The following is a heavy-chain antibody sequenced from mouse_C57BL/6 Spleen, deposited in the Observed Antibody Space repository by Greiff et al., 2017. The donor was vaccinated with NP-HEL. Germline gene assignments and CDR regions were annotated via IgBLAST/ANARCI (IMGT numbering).Heavy chain of an antibody. J-gene: IGHJ1*03. CDR2: ISDGGSYT. D-gene: IGHD1-1*01. CDR1: GFTFSSYA. CDR3: ARRNYYGSSNWYFDV. V-gene: IGHV5-4*03. Sequence: EVKLVESGGGLVKPGGSLKLSCAASGFTFSSYAMSWVRQTPEKRLEWVATISDGGSYTYYPDNVKGRVTISRDNAKNNLYLQMSHLKSEDTAMYYCARRNYYGSSNWYFDVWGTGTTVTVSS.